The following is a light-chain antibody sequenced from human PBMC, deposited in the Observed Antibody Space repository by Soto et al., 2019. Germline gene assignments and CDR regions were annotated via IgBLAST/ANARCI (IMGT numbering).Light chain of an antibody. J-gene: IGKJ1*01. CDR3: QQYSNWPWT. V-gene: IGKV3-15*01. Sequence: EIVMTQSPATLSVSPGERATLSCRASQSVSSNFAWYQQRPGQALRLLISGASTRATGIPARFSGSGSGTEFTLTISSLQSEDFAVYYCQQYSNWPWTFGQGTKVDIK. CDR2: GAS. CDR1: QSVSSN.